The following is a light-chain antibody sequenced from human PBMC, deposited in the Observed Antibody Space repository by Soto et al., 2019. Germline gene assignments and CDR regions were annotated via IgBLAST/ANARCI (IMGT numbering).Light chain of an antibody. Sequence: EIVMTQSPGTLSVSPGERATLSCRASQGVGTNLAWYQQRPGLAPRLLIYAASTRATGIPARFSGRGSGTEFTLTISSLQSEDFALYFCQQYNNWPLYSFGQGTKLEIK. CDR1: QGVGTN. CDR2: AAS. CDR3: QQYNNWPLYS. V-gene: IGKV3-15*01. J-gene: IGKJ2*01.